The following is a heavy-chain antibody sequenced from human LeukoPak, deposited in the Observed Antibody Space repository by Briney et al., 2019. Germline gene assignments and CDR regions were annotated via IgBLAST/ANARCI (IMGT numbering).Heavy chain of an antibody. D-gene: IGHD2-2*01. CDR2: IKQDGSEK. V-gene: IGHV3-7*01. CDR1: GFTFSSYW. CDR3: ARETIVVVPAASVYYYYYMDV. J-gene: IGHJ6*03. Sequence: GGSLRLSCAAPGFTFSSYWMNWVRQAPGKGLEWVANIKQDGSEKYYVDSVKGRFTISRDNAKNSLYLQMNSLRAEDTAVYYCARETIVVVPAASVYYYYYMDVWGKGTTVTVSS.